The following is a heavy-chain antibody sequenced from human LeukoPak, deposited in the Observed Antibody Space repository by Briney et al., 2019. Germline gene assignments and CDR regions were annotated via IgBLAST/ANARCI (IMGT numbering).Heavy chain of an antibody. CDR3: ARGRDSSGYLYYYHYYMDV. J-gene: IGHJ6*03. Sequence: ASVKVSCKASGYTFTGYYMHWVRQAPGQGLEWMGWMNPNSGNTGYAQKFQGRVTMTRNTSISTAYMELSSLRSEDTAVYYCARGRDSSGYLYYYHYYMDVWGKGTTVTISS. CDR2: MNPNSGNT. CDR1: GYTFTGYY. D-gene: IGHD3-22*01. V-gene: IGHV1-8*02.